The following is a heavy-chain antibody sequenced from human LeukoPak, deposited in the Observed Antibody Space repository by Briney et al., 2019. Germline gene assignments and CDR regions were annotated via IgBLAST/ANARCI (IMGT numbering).Heavy chain of an antibody. Sequence: PGGSLRLSCAASGFTFSSYGMHWVRQAPGKGLEWVAFIRYDGSNKYYADSVKGRFTTSRDNSKNTLYLQMNSLRAEDTAAYYCAKVVVVAATFHYWGQGTLVTVSS. CDR3: AKVVVVAATFHY. CDR1: GFTFSSYG. D-gene: IGHD2-15*01. CDR2: IRYDGSNK. J-gene: IGHJ4*02. V-gene: IGHV3-30*02.